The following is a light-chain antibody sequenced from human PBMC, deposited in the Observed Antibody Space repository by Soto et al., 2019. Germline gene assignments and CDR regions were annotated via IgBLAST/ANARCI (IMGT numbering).Light chain of an antibody. Sequence: DIVLTQSPATLSLSPGERATLSCRASQSVRSFLAWYQQKPGQAPRLLIFDASNRATGIPARFSGSGSGTDFTLSISSLEPEDFAVYYCQQRSSWPTFGQGTRLEI. CDR2: DAS. CDR1: QSVRSF. J-gene: IGKJ5*01. CDR3: QQRSSWPT. V-gene: IGKV3-11*01.